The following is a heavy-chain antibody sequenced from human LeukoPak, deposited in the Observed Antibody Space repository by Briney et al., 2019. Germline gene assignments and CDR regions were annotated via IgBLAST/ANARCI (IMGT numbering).Heavy chain of an antibody. Sequence: GASVKVSCKASGYTFTSYGISWVRQAPGQGLEWMGWISAYNGNTNYAQKLQGRVTMTTDTSTSTAYMELRSLRSDDTAVYYCARCIRVVVPAATDAFDIWGQGTMVTVSS. CDR1: GYTFTSYG. CDR3: ARCIRVVVPAATDAFDI. J-gene: IGHJ3*02. D-gene: IGHD2-2*01. CDR2: ISAYNGNT. V-gene: IGHV1-18*01.